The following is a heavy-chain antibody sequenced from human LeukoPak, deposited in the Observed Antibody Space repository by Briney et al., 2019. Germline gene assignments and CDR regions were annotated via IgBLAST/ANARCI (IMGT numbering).Heavy chain of an antibody. CDR1: GGSISSSSYY. CDR2: IYYSGGT. V-gene: IGHV4-39*01. CDR3: ASPKKTADGVRGVIHY. J-gene: IGHJ4*02. Sequence: SETLSLTCTVSGGSISSSSYYWGWIRQPPGKGLEWIGSIYYSGGTSYNPSLKSRVTISVDRSKSQFSLKLTSVTAADTAVYYCASPKKTADGVRGVIHYWGQGTLVTVSS. D-gene: IGHD3-10*01.